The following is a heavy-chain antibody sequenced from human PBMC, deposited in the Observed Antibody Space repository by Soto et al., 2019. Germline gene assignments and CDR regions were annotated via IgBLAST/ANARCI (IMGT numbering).Heavy chain of an antibody. CDR1: GGSVSSGSYY. D-gene: IGHD2-21*02. Sequence: SETLSLTCTVSGGSVSSGSYYWSWIRQPPGKGLEWIGYIYYSGSTNYNPSLKSRVSISVDTSKNQFSLKLSSVTAADTAVYYCARDRVACGGDCSYYYGMDVWGQGTTVTVSS. V-gene: IGHV4-61*01. J-gene: IGHJ6*02. CDR3: ARDRVACGGDCSYYYGMDV. CDR2: IYYSGST.